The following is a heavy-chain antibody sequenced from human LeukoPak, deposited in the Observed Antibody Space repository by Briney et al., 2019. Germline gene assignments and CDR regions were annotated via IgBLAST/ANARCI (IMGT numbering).Heavy chain of an antibody. D-gene: IGHD2-21*01. CDR2: ISSTSSST. J-gene: IGHJ4*01. CDR3: LRGDVRDY. Sequence: GGSLRLSCAASGFTFSSYAMRWVRQAPGKGLEWVSSISSTSSSTHYADSAKGRFTISRDNAKNSLYLQMNSLRAEDAAVYYCLRGDVRDYWGHGTLVTVSS. CDR1: GFTFSSYA. V-gene: IGHV3-21*01.